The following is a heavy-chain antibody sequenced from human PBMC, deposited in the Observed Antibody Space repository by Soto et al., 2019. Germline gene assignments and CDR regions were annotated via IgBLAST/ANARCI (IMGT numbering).Heavy chain of an antibody. V-gene: IGHV2-5*02. D-gene: IGHD3-3*01. Sequence: QITLKESGPTLVKPTQTLTLTCTFSGFSLSTSGVGVGWSRQPPGKARERLGILYWDDDKRYRPSLRSRLTITKDTSKNQVVLTMTNMDPMDTATYYCVDSGTVFGVVTNNWFDPWGQGTLVTVSS. CDR3: VDSGTVFGVVTNNWFDP. CDR2: LYWDDDK. J-gene: IGHJ5*02. CDR1: GFSLSTSGVG.